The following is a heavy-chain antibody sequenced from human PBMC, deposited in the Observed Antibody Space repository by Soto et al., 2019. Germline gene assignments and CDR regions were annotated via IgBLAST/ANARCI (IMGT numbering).Heavy chain of an antibody. Sequence: GGSLRLSCGASGFPFTSYAMSWVRQAPGKGLEWVSAISASGGSSYYADSVKGRFTISRDNSKNTLYLQMNSLRAEDTAVYYCVQIGVVGAPQFWGQGTLVTVSS. CDR3: VQIGVVGAPQF. V-gene: IGHV3-23*01. CDR2: ISASGGSS. D-gene: IGHD1-26*01. J-gene: IGHJ4*02. CDR1: GFPFTSYA.